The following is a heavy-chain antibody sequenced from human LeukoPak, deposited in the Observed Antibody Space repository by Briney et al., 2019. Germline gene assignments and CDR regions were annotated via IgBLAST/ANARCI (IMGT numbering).Heavy chain of an antibody. V-gene: IGHV3-30*04. J-gene: IGHJ6*04. CDR3: ARDRILWFGEPLYGMDV. D-gene: IGHD3-10*01. CDR2: ISYDGSNK. Sequence: GRSLRLSCAASGFTFSSYAMHWVRQAPGKGLEWVAVISYDGSNKYYADSVKGRFTISRDNSKNTLYLQMNSLRAEDTAVYYCARDRILWFGEPLYGMDVWGKGTTVTVSS. CDR1: GFTFSSYA.